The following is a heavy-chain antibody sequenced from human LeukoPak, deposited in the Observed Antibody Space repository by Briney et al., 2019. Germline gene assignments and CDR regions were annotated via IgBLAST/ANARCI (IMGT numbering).Heavy chain of an antibody. V-gene: IGHV3-7*03. Sequence: GGSLRLSCAASGFTFSSYWMNWARQAPGKGLEWVASINHNGNVNYYVDSVKGRFTISRDNAKNSLYLQMSSLRAEDTAVYYCAQQVGYCSSGSCYFTYWGQGTLVTVSS. D-gene: IGHD2-15*01. CDR2: INHNGNVN. CDR3: AQQVGYCSSGSCYFTY. CDR1: GFTFSSYW. J-gene: IGHJ1*01.